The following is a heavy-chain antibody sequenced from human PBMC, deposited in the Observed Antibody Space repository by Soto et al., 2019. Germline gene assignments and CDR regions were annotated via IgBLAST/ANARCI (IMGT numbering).Heavy chain of an antibody. CDR1: GGSISSSSYY. CDR3: ARHHRGPGGMDV. D-gene: IGHD6-25*01. Sequence: PSETLSLTCTVSGGSISSSSYYWGWIRQPPGNGLDWIGSIYYSGSTYYNPSLKSRFTLSVYTSKNQFSLKLSSVTAADTAVYYCARHHRGPGGMDVWGQGTTVTVSS. J-gene: IGHJ6*02. CDR2: IYYSGST. V-gene: IGHV4-39*01.